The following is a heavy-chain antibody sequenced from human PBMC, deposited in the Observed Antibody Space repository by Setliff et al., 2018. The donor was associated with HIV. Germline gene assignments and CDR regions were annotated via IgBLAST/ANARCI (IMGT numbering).Heavy chain of an antibody. D-gene: IGHD2-15*01. V-gene: IGHV3-23*01. CDR2: ISGSGDST. Sequence: GGSLRLSCAPSGFTFGSYAMSWVRQAPGKGLEWVSVISGSGDSTFYADSLKGRFTISRDNSKNTLYLQMNSLRAEDTAVYYCAKTLPTLYPPHDYYFAMDVWGEGTTVTVSS. CDR3: AKTLPTLYPPHDYYFAMDV. J-gene: IGHJ6*04. CDR1: GFTFGSYA.